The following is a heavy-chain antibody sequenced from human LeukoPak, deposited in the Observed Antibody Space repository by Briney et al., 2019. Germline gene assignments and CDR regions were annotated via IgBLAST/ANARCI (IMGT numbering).Heavy chain of an antibody. D-gene: IGHD3-16*01. CDR2: INPNSGGT. CDR3: ARAATLTSPWANY. Sequence: ASVKVSCKASGYTFTGYYMHWVRQAPGQGLEWMGRINPNSGGTNYAQKFQGRVTMTRDTSISTAYMELSSLRSEDTAVYYCARAATLTSPWANYWGQGTLVTVSS. J-gene: IGHJ4*02. CDR1: GYTFTGYY. V-gene: IGHV1-2*06.